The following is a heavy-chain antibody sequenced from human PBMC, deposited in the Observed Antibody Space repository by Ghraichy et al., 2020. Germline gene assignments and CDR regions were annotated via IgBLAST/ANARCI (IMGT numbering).Heavy chain of an antibody. CDR3: GGGIYASGPTIDY. CDR2: IKQDGSEK. J-gene: IGHJ4*02. CDR1: GFTFSSYW. V-gene: IGHV3-7*03. D-gene: IGHD3-16*01. Sequence: GGSLRLSCAASGFTFSSYWMSWVRQAPGKGLEWVDNIKQDGSEKYYVDSVKGRFTISRDNAKNSLYLQMNSLRVEDTAVYYCGGGIYASGPTIDYWGQGTLVTVSS.